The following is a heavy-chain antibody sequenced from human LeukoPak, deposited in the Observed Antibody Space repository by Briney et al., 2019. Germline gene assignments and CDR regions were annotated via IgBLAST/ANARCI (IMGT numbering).Heavy chain of an antibody. D-gene: IGHD1/OR15-1a*01. CDR3: ARARSAGNIYDHGMDV. Sequence: SQTLSLTCTVSGGSLSSGDYYSSCLRHPPRTGLEWGGYIYYSGSTHHNPSLKSRVTLSVYTSKNQFSLKLISVTAADTAVYYCARARSAGNIYDHGMDVWGKGTTVTVSS. CDR2: IYYSGST. J-gene: IGHJ6*04. V-gene: IGHV4-30-4*01. CDR1: GGSLSSGDYY.